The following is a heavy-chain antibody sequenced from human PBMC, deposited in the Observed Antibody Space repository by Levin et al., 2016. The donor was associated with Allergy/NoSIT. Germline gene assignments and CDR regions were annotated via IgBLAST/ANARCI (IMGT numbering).Heavy chain of an antibody. Sequence: RQAPGKGLEWIGYIYYSGSTYYNPSLKSRVTISVDTSKNQFSLKLSSVTAADTAVYYCARVGQFNCSSTSCLNRGFDYWGQGTLVTVSS. CDR2: IYYSGST. D-gene: IGHD2-2*01. J-gene: IGHJ4*02. CDR3: ARVGQFNCSSTSCLNRGFDY. V-gene: IGHV4-31*02.